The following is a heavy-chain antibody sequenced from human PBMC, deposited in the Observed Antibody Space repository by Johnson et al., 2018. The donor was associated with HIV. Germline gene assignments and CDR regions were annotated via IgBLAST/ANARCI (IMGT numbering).Heavy chain of an antibody. V-gene: IGHV3-20*04. CDR1: EFIFSSYW. D-gene: IGHD3-10*01. Sequence: VQLVESGGGLVQPGGSLRLYCVTSEFIFSSYWMSWVRQAPGKGLEWVSSINWNGNSAYYVDSVKVRFTIYRDNAKNSLYLQMNSLRAEDTALYYCARFENTLSNAFDIWGQGTMVTVSS. J-gene: IGHJ3*02. CDR3: ARFENTLSNAFDI. CDR2: INWNGNSA.